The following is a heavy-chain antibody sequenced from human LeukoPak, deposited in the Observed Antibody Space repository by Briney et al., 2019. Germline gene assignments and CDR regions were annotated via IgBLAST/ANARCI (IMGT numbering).Heavy chain of an antibody. D-gene: IGHD4-11*01. CDR2: INSSSGGT. CDR1: GYTFTGYY. V-gene: IGHV1-2*06. CDR3: ARDPGTTVTP. Sequence: ASVKVSCKVSGYTFTGYYLHWVRQAPGQGLEWMGRINSSSGGTNYAQKFQGGVTITRDTSASTAYMELSSLRSEDTAVYYCARDPGTTVTPWGQGTLVTVSS. J-gene: IGHJ5*02.